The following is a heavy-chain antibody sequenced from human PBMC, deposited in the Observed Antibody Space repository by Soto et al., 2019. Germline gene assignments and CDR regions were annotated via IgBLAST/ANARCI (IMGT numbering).Heavy chain of an antibody. V-gene: IGHV3-30*03. CDR1: GFTFSSYG. CDR2: ISYDGSNK. CDR3: AHTMVRGSDY. Sequence: WGSLRLSCAASGFTFSSYGMHWVRQAPGKGLEWVAVISYDGSNKYYADSVKGRFTISRDNSKNTLYLQMNSLRAEDTAVYYCAHTMVRGSDYWGQGTLVTVSS. J-gene: IGHJ4*02. D-gene: IGHD3-10*01.